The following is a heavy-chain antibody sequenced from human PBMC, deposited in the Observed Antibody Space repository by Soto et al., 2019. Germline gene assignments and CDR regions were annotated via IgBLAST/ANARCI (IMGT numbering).Heavy chain of an antibody. V-gene: IGHV4-34*01. J-gene: IGHJ5*02. CDR3: AKVTGYLLIPFNWFDP. D-gene: IGHD3-9*01. Sequence: PSETLSLTCAVYGGSFSGYYWSWIRQPPGKGLEWIGEINHSGSTNYNPSLKSRVTISVDTSKNQFSLKLSSVTAADTAVYYCAKVTGYLLIPFNWFDPWGQGTLVTVSS. CDR2: INHSGST. CDR1: GGSFSGYY.